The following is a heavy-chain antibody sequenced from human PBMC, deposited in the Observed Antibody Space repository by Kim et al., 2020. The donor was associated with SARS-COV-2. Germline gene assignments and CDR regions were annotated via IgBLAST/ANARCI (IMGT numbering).Heavy chain of an antibody. J-gene: IGHJ3*02. D-gene: IGHD3-3*01. CDR3: ARSAYYDFWSGYYRGCCAFDI. Sequence: ASVKVSCKASGYTFTGYYMHWVRQAPGQGLEWMGRINPNSGGTNYAQKFQGRVTMTRDTSISTAYMELSRLRSDDTAVYYCARSAYYDFWSGYYRGCCAFDIWGQGTMVTVSS. V-gene: IGHV1-2*06. CDR1: GYTFTGYY. CDR2: INPNSGGT.